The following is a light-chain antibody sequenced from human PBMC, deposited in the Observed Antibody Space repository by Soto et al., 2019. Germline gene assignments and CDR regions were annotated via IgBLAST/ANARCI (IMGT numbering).Light chain of an antibody. V-gene: IGLV2-14*01. J-gene: IGLJ2*01. Sequence: QSALTQPASVSGSPGQSITISCTGTSNDVGSYNYVSWCQQHPGKAPKLMIYEVSNRPSGVSNRFSGSKSGNTASLTISRLQAEDEADYYCSSYTSSSTVVFGGGTKLTVL. CDR1: SNDVGSYNY. CDR3: SSYTSSSTVV. CDR2: EVS.